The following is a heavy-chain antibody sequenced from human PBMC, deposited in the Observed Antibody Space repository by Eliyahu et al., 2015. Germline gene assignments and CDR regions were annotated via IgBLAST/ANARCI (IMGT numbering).Heavy chain of an antibody. J-gene: IGHJ4*02. CDR1: GFXFSSYD. Sequence: EVQLVESGXGXVQPGGSLRXSCXASGFXFSSYDXHWVRQATGKGLEWVSAIGTAGDTYYPGSVKGRFTISRENAKNSLYLQMNSLRAGDTAVYYCARFGNTGNFDYWGQGTLVTVSS. V-gene: IGHV3-13*01. D-gene: IGHD5-18*01. CDR3: ARFGNTGNFDY. CDR2: IGTAGDT.